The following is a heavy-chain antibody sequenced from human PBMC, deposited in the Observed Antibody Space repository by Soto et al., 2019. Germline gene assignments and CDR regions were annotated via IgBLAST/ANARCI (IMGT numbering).Heavy chain of an antibody. V-gene: IGHV3-53*01. J-gene: IGHJ6*02. Sequence: PVGSLRLSCAASGFTVGSNYMSWVRQAPGKGLEWVSVIYSEGTPYYADSVKGRFTISRENSNNTLYLHMNNLRAEDTAVYYCARSTYYDILTGSYYYYAMDVRGQGTTVTVSS. CDR3: ARSTYYDILTGSYYYYAMDV. CDR2: IYSEGTP. CDR1: GFTVGSNY. D-gene: IGHD3-9*01.